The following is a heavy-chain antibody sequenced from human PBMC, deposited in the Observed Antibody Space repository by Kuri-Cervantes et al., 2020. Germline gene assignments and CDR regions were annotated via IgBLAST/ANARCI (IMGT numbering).Heavy chain of an antibody. CDR1: TFSSYW. J-gene: IGHJ3*02. CDR3: ARHHSSGYSSDDAFDI. Sequence: TFSSYWMSWVRQPPGKGLEWIGSIYYSGSTYYNPSLKSRVTISVDTSKNQFSLKLSSVTAADTAVYYCARHHSSGYSSDDAFDIWGQGTMVTVSS. V-gene: IGHV4-39*01. D-gene: IGHD3-22*01. CDR2: IYYSGST.